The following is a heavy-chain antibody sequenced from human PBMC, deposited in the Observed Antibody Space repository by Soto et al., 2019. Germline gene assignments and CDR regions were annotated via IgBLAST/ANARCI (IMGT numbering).Heavy chain of an antibody. CDR2: ISGSGGST. J-gene: IGHJ4*02. V-gene: IGHV3-23*01. Sequence: GGSLRLSCAASGFTFSSYAMSWVRQAPGKGLEWVSAISGSGGSTYYADSVKGRFTISRDNSKNTLYLQMNSLRAEDTAVYYCAEVGTTMVYAMGLAVANDYFDYWGQGTLVTVSS. CDR3: AEVGTTMVYAMGLAVANDYFDY. D-gene: IGHD2-8*01. CDR1: GFTFSSYA.